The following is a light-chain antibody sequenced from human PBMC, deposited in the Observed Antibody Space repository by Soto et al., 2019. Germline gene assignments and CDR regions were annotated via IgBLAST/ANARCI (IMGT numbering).Light chain of an antibody. CDR2: AAS. CDR1: QTISTY. J-gene: IGKJ2*01. CDR3: QQSFTSPHT. V-gene: IGKV1-39*01. Sequence: DIQMTQSPSSLSAFVGGRVTITCRASQTISTYLNWYQQTPGRAPALLISAASTLQSGVPSRFSGSGSGTEFTLTISSLQPQDFATYYCQQSFTSPHTFGQGTKLEIK.